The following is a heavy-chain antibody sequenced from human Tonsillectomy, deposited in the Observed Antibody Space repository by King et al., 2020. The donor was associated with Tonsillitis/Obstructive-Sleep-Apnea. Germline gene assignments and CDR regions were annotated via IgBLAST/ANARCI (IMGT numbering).Heavy chain of an antibody. CDR3: AREGDDAFDI. CDR1: GGSISSFY. Sequence: VQLQESGPGLVKPSETLSLTCTVSGGSISSFYWSWIRQPPGKGLEWIGYIDYSGSTKYNPSLKSRVIISVATSKNQFSLKLSSVTAADTAVYYCAREGDDAFDIWGQGTMVTVSS. D-gene: IGHD3-16*01. V-gene: IGHV4-59*01. J-gene: IGHJ3*02. CDR2: IDYSGST.